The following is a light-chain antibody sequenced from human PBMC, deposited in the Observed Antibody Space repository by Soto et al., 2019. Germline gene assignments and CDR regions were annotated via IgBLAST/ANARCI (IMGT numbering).Light chain of an antibody. CDR3: TSFTSIGTRV. CDR2: EVS. CDR1: SSDIGGYNY. Sequence: QSVLTQPASLSGSPGQSITISCTGTSSDIGGYNYVSWYQQHPGKAPKLMIYEVSHRPPGVSNRFSASKSDNTASLTISGLQAEDEADYYCTSFTSIGTRVFGGGTKLTVL. V-gene: IGLV2-14*01. J-gene: IGLJ3*02.